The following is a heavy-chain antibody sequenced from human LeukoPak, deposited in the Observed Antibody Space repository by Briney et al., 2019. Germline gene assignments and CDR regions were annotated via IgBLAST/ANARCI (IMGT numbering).Heavy chain of an antibody. CDR1: GYTFTSYG. CDR2: ISAYNGNT. D-gene: IGHD3-10*01. V-gene: IGHV1-18*01. J-gene: IGHJ5*02. CDR3: ARDHYYGSGSHYKPGIYTWFDP. Sequence: GASVKVSCKASGYTFTSYGISWVRQAPGQGLEWMGWISAYNGNTNYAQKLQGRVTMTTDTSTSTAYMELRSLRSDDTAVYYCARDHYYGSGSHYKPGIYTWFDPWGQGTLVTVSS.